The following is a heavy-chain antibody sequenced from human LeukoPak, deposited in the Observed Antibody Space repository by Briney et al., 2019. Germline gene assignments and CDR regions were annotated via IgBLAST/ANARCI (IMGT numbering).Heavy chain of an antibody. CDR2: IWFDGSNK. CDR3: ARDRDWGCSYCSY. Sequence: GGSLRLSCAASGFTFSSYGMHWVRQAPGKGLERVAVIWFDGSNKYYADSVKGRFTISRDNSKNTLYLQMNSLRAEDTAVYYCARDRDWGCSYCSYWGQGTLVTVSS. V-gene: IGHV3-33*01. D-gene: IGHD7-27*01. CDR1: GFTFSSYG. J-gene: IGHJ4*02.